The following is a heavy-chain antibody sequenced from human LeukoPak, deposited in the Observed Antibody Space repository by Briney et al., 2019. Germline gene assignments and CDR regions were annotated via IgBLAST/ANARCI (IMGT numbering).Heavy chain of an antibody. J-gene: IGHJ4*02. Sequence: ASVKVSCKTSGFIFTSYDIYWVRQAPGQGLKWMGWMNPDSGNTAYAQKFQGRVSMTRDTSISTAFMVLSSLTSDDTAVYYCGRGQWQELHDYWGQGTLVIVSS. D-gene: IGHD6-19*01. CDR2: MNPDSGNT. CDR1: GFIFTSYD. CDR3: GRGQWQELHDY. V-gene: IGHV1-8*01.